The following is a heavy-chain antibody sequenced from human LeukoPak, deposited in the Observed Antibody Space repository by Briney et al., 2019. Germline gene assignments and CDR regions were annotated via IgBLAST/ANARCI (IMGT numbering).Heavy chain of an antibody. D-gene: IGHD2-2*02. CDR1: GFTFSSYW. CDR3: AKDSLVVVPAALRWPIDY. Sequence: GGSLRLSCAASGFTFSSYWMSWVRQAPGKGLEWVANIRQDGSEKYYVDSVKGRFTISRDNSKNTLYLQMNSLRAEGTAVYYCAKDSLVVVPAALRWPIDYWGQGTLVTVSS. CDR2: IRQDGSEK. V-gene: IGHV3-7*03. J-gene: IGHJ4*02.